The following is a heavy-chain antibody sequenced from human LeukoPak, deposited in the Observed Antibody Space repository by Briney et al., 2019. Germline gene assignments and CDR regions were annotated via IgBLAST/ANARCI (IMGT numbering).Heavy chain of an antibody. V-gene: IGHV4-34*01. CDR1: GGSFSGYY. J-gene: IGHJ5*02. CDR2: INHSGST. CDR3: ARVVEYQVLSFDP. D-gene: IGHD2/OR15-2a*01. Sequence: SETLSLTCAVYGGSFSGYYWSWIRQPPGKGLEWIGEINHSGSTNYNPSLKSRVTISVDTSKNQFSLKLSSVTAADTAVYYCARVVEYQVLSFDPWGQGTLVTVSS.